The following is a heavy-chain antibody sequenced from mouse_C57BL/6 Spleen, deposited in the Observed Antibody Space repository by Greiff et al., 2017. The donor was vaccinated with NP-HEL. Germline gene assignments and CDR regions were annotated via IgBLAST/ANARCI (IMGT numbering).Heavy chain of an antibody. CDR1: GFTFSSYA. D-gene: IGHD1-1*01. Sequence: EVQGVESGGGLVKPGGSLKLSCAASGFTFSSYAMSWVRQTPEKRLEWVATISDGGSYTYYPDNVKGRFTLSRDNAKNNLYLQMSHLKSEDTAMYYGAREGYYGSSVWYFDGWGTGTTVTVSS. CDR2: ISDGGSYT. J-gene: IGHJ1*03. CDR3: AREGYYGSSVWYFDG. V-gene: IGHV5-4*01.